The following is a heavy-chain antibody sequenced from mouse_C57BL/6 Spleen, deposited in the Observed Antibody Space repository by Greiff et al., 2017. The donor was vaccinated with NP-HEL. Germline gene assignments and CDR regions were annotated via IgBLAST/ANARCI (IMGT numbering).Heavy chain of an antibody. D-gene: IGHD1-1*01. CDR2: INPSNGGT. V-gene: IGHV1-53*01. CDR3: ATGSSYGDYAMDY. Sequence: QVQLQQPGAELVKPGASVKLSCKASGYTFTSYWMHWVKQRPGQGLEWIGNINPSNGGTNYNEKFKSKATLTVDKSSSTAYMQLSSLTSEDSAVYYCATGSSYGDYAMDYWGQGTSVTVSS. J-gene: IGHJ4*01. CDR1: GYTFTSYW.